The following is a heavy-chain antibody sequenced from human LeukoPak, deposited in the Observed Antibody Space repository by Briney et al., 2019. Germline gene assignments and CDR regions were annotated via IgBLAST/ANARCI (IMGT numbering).Heavy chain of an antibody. CDR1: GFTFSSYA. Sequence: GGSLRLSCAASGFTFSSYAMHWVRQAPGKGLEWVAVISYDESNKYYAASVKGRFTISRDNAKNSLYLQMNSLRADDTAVYYCARFAAGGSYYYYMDVWGKGTTVTVSS. CDR3: ARFAAGGSYYYYMDV. V-gene: IGHV3-30-3*01. CDR2: ISYDESNK. D-gene: IGHD6-25*01. J-gene: IGHJ6*03.